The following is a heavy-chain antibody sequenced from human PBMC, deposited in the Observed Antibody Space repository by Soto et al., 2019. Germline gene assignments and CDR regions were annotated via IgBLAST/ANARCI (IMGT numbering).Heavy chain of an antibody. Sequence: PGESLKISCQCSGYTFSNFWIGWVRQLPGQGLKWMGIIYPGDHETRYSPSFLGKVTISAETSINTAYLQWSSLEASDSAFYFCARSPRSSPYFDFWGQGALVTVSS. J-gene: IGHJ4*02. CDR3: ARSPRSSPYFDF. D-gene: IGHD6-13*01. CDR1: GYTFSNFW. CDR2: IYPGDHET. V-gene: IGHV5-51*01.